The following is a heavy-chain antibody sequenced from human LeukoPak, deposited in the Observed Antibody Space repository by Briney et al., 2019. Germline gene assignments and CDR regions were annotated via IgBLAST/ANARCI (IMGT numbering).Heavy chain of an antibody. CDR2: MNPNSGNT. V-gene: IGHV1-8*03. Sequence: ASVKVSCKASGYTFTSSDIEWVRQPAGQGLEWMGWMNPNSGNTGYAQKFQGRVTITRNTSISTAYMELSSLRSEDTAVYYCARDKGHYHDSLMDVGAKGTTVTVPS. CDR3: ARDKGHYHDSLMDV. D-gene: IGHD1-1*01. J-gene: IGHJ6*03. CDR1: GYTFTSSD.